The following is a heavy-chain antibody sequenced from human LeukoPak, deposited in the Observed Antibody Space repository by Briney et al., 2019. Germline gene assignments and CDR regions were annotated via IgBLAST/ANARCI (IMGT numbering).Heavy chain of an antibody. Sequence: GGSLRLSCAASGFTFDDYAMHWVRQAPGKGLEWVSLISWDGGSTYYADFVKGRFTISRDNSKNSLYLQMNSLRAEDTAVYYCARMNYVSSGWGAPFDYWGQGTLVTVSS. CDR3: ARMNYVSSGWGAPFDY. D-gene: IGHD1-7*01. V-gene: IGHV3-43D*03. J-gene: IGHJ4*02. CDR2: ISWDGGST. CDR1: GFTFDDYA.